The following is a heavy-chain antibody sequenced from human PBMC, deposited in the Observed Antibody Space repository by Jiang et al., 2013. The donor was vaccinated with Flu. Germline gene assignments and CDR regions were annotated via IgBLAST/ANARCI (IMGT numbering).Heavy chain of an antibody. CDR1: IPRHYQL. J-gene: IGHJ3*01. CDR3: AKDTRGGYSGYDNDPFDF. CDR2: ISNSGGRT. D-gene: IGHD5-12*01. Sequence: QLLESGGGLVQPGGPETLLCSLWIPRHYQLHERGSARLRGKGLEWVSAISNSGGRTDYADSVKGRFTISRDNSKNTLYLQMNSLRAEDTAVYYCAKDTRGGYSGYDNDPFDFWGQGSMVTISS. V-gene: IGHV3-23*01.